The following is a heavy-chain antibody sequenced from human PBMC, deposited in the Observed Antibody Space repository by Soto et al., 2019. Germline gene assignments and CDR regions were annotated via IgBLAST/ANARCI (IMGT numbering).Heavy chain of an antibody. J-gene: IGHJ4*02. V-gene: IGHV4-30-4*01. Sequence: PSETLSLTCTVSGGSISSGDYYWSWIRQPPGKGLEWIGYIYYSGSTYYNPSLKSRVTISVDTSKNQFSLKLSSVTAADTAVYYCARVQWPKYYFDYWGQGTLVTDSS. D-gene: IGHD6-19*01. CDR1: GGSISSGDYY. CDR2: IYYSGST. CDR3: ARVQWPKYYFDY.